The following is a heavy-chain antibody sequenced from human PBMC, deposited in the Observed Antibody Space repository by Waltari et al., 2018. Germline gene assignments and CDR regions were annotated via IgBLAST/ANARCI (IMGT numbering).Heavy chain of an antibody. Sequence: QVQLVQSGAEVTKPGASVKGSCMTSGYTFTSYGMHWVRQAPGQRLEWMGGINADNGDTQYSPKFQIRVTFTRDTFASTVYMELSSLTSEDTAVYYCARGLHRTAWIVDYWGQGTLVTVSS. J-gene: IGHJ4*02. CDR2: INADNGDT. V-gene: IGHV1-3*01. CDR1: GYTFTSYG. D-gene: IGHD1-1*01. CDR3: ARGLHRTAWIVDY.